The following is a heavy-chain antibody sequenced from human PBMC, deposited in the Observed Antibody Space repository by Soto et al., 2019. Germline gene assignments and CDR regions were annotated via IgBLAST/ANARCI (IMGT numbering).Heavy chain of an antibody. CDR2: VSGGSGTT. CDR3: AKWNGYGDH. J-gene: IGHJ4*02. D-gene: IGHD1-1*01. V-gene: IGHV3-23*01. Sequence: EVQLLESGGGLVQPGGSLRLSCTASGFSLSTYGVTWVRQAPGKGLEWVSGVSGGSGTTHYADSVKGRFTITTGNSENTAYLQMNSLRVEDTAVYYCAKWNGYGDHWGQGTLVTVS. CDR1: GFSLSTYG.